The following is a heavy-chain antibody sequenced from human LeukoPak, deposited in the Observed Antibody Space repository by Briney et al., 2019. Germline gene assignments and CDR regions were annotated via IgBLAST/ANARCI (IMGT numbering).Heavy chain of an antibody. D-gene: IGHD3-10*01. CDR2: ISSSGGST. Sequence: PGGSLRLSCAASGFTFSSQSMSWVRQAPGKGLEWVSSISSSGGSTYYADSVKGRFTISRDNSKNTLYLQMNSLRAEDRAVYYCAKAWALLNYWGQGTLVTVSS. CDR1: GFTFSSQS. V-gene: IGHV3-23*01. CDR3: AKAWALLNY. J-gene: IGHJ4*02.